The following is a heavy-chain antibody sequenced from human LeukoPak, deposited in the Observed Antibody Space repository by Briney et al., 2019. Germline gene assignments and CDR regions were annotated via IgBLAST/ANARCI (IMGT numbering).Heavy chain of an antibody. CDR3: ARDKYNWNEGYFDY. V-gene: IGHV3-23*01. D-gene: IGHD1-20*01. CDR2: VSGSGDRT. J-gene: IGHJ4*02. CDR1: GFTFSNAW. Sequence: GGSLRLSCAASGFTFSNAWMNWVRQAPVKGLEWVSAVSGSGDRTYYADSVKGRFTISRDNSKNTVYLQMNSLRAEDTAVYYCARDKYNWNEGYFDYWGQGTLVTVSS.